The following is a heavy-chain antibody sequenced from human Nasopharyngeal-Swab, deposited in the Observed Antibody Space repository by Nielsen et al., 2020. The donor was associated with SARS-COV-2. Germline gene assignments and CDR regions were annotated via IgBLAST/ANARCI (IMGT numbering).Heavy chain of an antibody. Sequence: SETLSLTCIVSGGSVSSGSYYWSWIRQPPGKGLEWIGYIYYSGSTNYNPSLKSRVTISVDTSKNQFSLKLSSVTAADTAVYYRARAQRYCSGGSCYFSSSYYFDYWGQGTPVTVSS. CDR1: GGSVSSGSYY. CDR3: ARAQRYCSGGSCYFSSSYYFDY. D-gene: IGHD2-15*01. V-gene: IGHV4-61*01. J-gene: IGHJ4*02. CDR2: IYYSGST.